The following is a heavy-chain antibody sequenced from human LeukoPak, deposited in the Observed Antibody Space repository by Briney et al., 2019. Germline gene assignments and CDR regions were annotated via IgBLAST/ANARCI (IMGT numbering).Heavy chain of an antibody. CDR3: AVGYYDSSGYYYAIDY. CDR1: GGTFSSYA. J-gene: IGHJ4*02. Sequence: SVKVSCKASGGTFSSYAISWVRQAPGQGFEWMGGIIPIFGTANYAQKFQGRVTITTDESTSTAYMELSSLRSEDTAVYYCAVGYYDSSGYYYAIDYWGQGTLVTVSS. V-gene: IGHV1-69*05. CDR2: IIPIFGTA. D-gene: IGHD3-22*01.